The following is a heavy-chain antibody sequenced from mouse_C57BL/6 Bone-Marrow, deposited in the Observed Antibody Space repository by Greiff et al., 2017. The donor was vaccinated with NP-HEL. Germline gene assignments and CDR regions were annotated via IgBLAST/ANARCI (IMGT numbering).Heavy chain of an antibody. Sequence: VQLQQPGAELMKPGASVKLSCKATGYTFTGYWMEWVKQRPGHGLEWIGEIVPDSGGTNYNEKFKGKATLTADTSSNTAYMQLSSLTTEDSAIYYCARRGSSYGYFDVWGTGTTLTVSS. CDR1: GYTFTGYW. D-gene: IGHD1-1*01. CDR2: IVPDSGGT. V-gene: IGHV1-9*01. J-gene: IGHJ1*03. CDR3: ARRGSSYGYFDV.